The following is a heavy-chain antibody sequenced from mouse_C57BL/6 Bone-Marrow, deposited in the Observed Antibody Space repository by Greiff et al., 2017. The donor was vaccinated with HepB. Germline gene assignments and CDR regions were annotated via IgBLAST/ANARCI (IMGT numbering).Heavy chain of an antibody. CDR1: GFTFSSYG. V-gene: IGHV5-6*01. CDR2: ISSGGSYT. CDR3: ARPRALAY. Sequence: EVKLLESGGDLVKPGGSLKLSCAASGFTFSSYGMSWVRQTPDKRLEWVATISSGGSYTYYPDSVKGRFTISRDNAKNTLYLQMSSLKSEDTAMYYCARPRALAYWGQGTPVTVSA. J-gene: IGHJ3*01.